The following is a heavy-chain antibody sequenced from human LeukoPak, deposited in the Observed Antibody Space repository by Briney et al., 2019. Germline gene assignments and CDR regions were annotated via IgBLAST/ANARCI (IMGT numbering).Heavy chain of an antibody. CDR1: GFTFNIYA. CDR3: AKDGFRGGDCCTSAYFQH. D-gene: IGHD2-21*02. CDR2: ISYDESDK. Sequence: GGSLRLSCAASGFTFNIYAMHWVRQAPGKGLEWVAVISYDESDKYYADSVKGRFTISRDNSKNTLYLQMNSLRAEDTAVYYCAKDGFRGGDCCTSAYFQHWGQGTLVTVSS. V-gene: IGHV3-30*04. J-gene: IGHJ1*01.